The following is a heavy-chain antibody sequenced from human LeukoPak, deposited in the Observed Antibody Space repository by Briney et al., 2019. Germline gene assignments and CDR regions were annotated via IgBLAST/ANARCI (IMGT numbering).Heavy chain of an antibody. D-gene: IGHD2-15*01. Sequence: GGSLRLSCAASGFTFSSYAMSWVRQAPGKELMYISRNNGDGSTTNYADVVKGRFTMSRDNVKNTLYLQMNSLRVEDTAVYYCARDPRNVGLAPWGQGTLVTVSS. V-gene: IGHV3-74*01. CDR2: NNGDGSTT. J-gene: IGHJ5*02. CDR1: GFTFSSYA. CDR3: ARDPRNVGLAP.